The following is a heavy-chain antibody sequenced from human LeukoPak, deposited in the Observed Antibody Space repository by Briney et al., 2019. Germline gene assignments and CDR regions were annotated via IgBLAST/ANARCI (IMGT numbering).Heavy chain of an antibody. J-gene: IGHJ4*02. D-gene: IGHD3-10*01. CDR3: ARTGYPVREWFLSGSGVLDY. CDR1: GYTFSSYD. Sequence: ASVKVSCKASGYTFSSYDINWVRQATGQGLEWMGWMNPNSGITNYAQKLQGRVTMTTGTSTSTAYMELRSLRSDDTAVYYCARTGYPVREWFLSGSGVLDYWGQGTLVTVSS. V-gene: IGHV1-18*01. CDR2: MNPNSGIT.